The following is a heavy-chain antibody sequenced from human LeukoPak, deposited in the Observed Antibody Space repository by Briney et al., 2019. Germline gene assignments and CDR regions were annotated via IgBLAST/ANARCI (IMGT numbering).Heavy chain of an antibody. Sequence: ASVKVSCKASGGTFSSYAISWVRQAPGLGLEWMGGIIPTFGTANYAQKFQGRVTITTDESTSTAYMELSSLRSEDTAVYYCARDSSSLPFDYWGQGTLVTVSS. CDR2: IIPTFGTA. CDR3: ARDSSSLPFDY. V-gene: IGHV1-69*05. D-gene: IGHD6-6*01. J-gene: IGHJ4*02. CDR1: GGTFSSYA.